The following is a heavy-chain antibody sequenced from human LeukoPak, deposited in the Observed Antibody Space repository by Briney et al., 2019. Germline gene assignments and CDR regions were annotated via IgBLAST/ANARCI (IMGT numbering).Heavy chain of an antibody. V-gene: IGHV6-1*01. Sequence: SQTLSLTCAISGDSVSSNSAAWNWIRQSPSRGLEWLGRTYYRSKWHNDYAVSVKSRITINPDTSKNQFSLQLNSVTPEDTAVYYCARDHSTYYYDSSGYYGPHDAFDIWGQGTMVTVSS. D-gene: IGHD3-22*01. CDR3: ARDHSTYYYDSSGYYGPHDAFDI. CDR2: TYYRSKWHN. J-gene: IGHJ3*02. CDR1: GDSVSSNSAA.